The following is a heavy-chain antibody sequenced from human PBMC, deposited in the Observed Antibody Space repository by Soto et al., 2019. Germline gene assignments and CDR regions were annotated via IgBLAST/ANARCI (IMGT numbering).Heavy chain of an antibody. CDR2: ISYDGSNK. D-gene: IGHD2-2*01. J-gene: IGHJ4*02. V-gene: IGHV3-30*14. CDR1: GFTFSSYA. CDR3: GRCTSTSCHLGSDY. Sequence: QVLLVDSGGGVVQPGRSLRLSCAASGFTFSSYAMNWVRQAPGKGLEWVALISYDGSNKYYADSVRGRFTISRDSSTNKLFLQMNSLRAADTAGYYCGRCTSTSCHLGSDYWGQGTLVTVSS.